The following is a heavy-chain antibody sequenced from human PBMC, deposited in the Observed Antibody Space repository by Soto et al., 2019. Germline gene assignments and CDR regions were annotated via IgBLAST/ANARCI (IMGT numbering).Heavy chain of an antibody. Sequence: QVQLVQSGAEVKKPGSSVKVSCKASGGTFSSYAISWVRQAPGQGLEWMGGIIPIFGTANYAQKFQGRVTITADKSTSTAYMELSSQRSEDTAVYYCARRNHNWNYPMGYYYYGMDVWGQGTTVTVSS. CDR2: IIPIFGTA. CDR1: GGTFSSYA. CDR3: ARRNHNWNYPMGYYYYGMDV. V-gene: IGHV1-69*06. D-gene: IGHD1-1*01. J-gene: IGHJ6*02.